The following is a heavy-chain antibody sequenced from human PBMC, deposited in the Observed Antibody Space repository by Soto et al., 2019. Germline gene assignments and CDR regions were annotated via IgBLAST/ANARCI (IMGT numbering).Heavy chain of an antibody. CDR3: ARDLGHGYVYDGMDV. CDR1: GYRFTSYG. V-gene: IGHV1-18*01. CDR2: ISAYNGNT. D-gene: IGHD3-10*02. J-gene: IGHJ6*02. Sequence: ASVKVSCKASGYRFTSYGISWVRQASGEGLEWMRWISAYNGNTNYAQKLQGRVTMTTDTSTSTAYMELRSLRSDDTAVYYCARDLGHGYVYDGMDVWGQGTTVPGSS.